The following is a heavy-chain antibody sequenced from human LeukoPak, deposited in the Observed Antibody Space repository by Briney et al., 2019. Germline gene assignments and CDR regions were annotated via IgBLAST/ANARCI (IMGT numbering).Heavy chain of an antibody. V-gene: IGHV4-59*01. D-gene: IGHD5-18*01. J-gene: IGHJ4*02. CDR3: ARVRGYSYDSSDFDY. CDR2: IYYSGNT. Sequence: SEALSLTCTVSGDSISYYYWSWIRQPPRKGPEWIGKIYYSGNTNYNPSLKSRVTISVDTSKNQFSLKLSSVTAADTAVYYCARVRGYSYDSSDFDYWGQGTLVIVSS. CDR1: GDSISYYY.